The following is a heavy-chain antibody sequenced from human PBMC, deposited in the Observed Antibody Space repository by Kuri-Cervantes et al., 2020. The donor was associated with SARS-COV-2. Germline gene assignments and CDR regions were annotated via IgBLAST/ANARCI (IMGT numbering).Heavy chain of an antibody. D-gene: IGHD2-2*02. CDR2: TYTSGST. CDR3: ARFDILVVPAAIYY. CDR1: GGSISSGSYY. Sequence: SETLSLTCTLSGGSISSGSYYWSWIREPAGKGLEWIWYTYTSGSTNYNPSLKSRVTISVDTSKNQFSLKLSSVTAADTAVYYCARFDILVVPAAIYYWGQGILVTVSS. J-gene: IGHJ4*02. V-gene: IGHV4-61*09.